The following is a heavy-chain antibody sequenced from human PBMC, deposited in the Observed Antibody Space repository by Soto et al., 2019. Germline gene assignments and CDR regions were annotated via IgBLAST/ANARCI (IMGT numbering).Heavy chain of an antibody. D-gene: IGHD1-1*01. CDR2: IYYSGST. CDR3: ERWSGTTSFDC. J-gene: IGHJ4*02. CDR1: GGSMSTYF. Sequence: PSETLSLTCTVSGGSMSTYFWGWIRQPPGKGLEWIGYIYYSGSTDYNPSLKSRVTISVDSSKNQFSLRLSSVTAADTAVYYCERWSGTTSFDCWGQGTLVTVSS. V-gene: IGHV4-59*01.